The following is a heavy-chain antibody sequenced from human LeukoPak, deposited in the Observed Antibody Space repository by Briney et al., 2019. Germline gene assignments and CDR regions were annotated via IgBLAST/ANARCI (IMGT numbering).Heavy chain of an antibody. CDR2: INHSGST. J-gene: IGHJ4*02. D-gene: IGHD6-19*01. CDR1: GGSFSGYY. V-gene: IGHV4-34*01. CDR3: ARRVRAVAADY. Sequence: SETLSLTCAVYGGSFSGYYWSWIRQPPGTGLEWIGEINHSGSTNYNPSLKSRVTISVDTSKNQFSLKLSSVTAADTAVYYCARRVRAVAADYWGQGTLDTVSS.